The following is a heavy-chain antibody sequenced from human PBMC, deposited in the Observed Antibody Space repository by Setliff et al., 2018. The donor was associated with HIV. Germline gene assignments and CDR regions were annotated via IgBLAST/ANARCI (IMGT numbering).Heavy chain of an antibody. CDR2: IYHSGNT. D-gene: IGHD4-17*01. V-gene: IGHV4-38-2*02. J-gene: IGHJ3*01. CDR1: GDSISSYFY. CDR3: ARLITSVTPEMLVVNDAFDV. Sequence: PSETLSLTCTVSGDSISSYFYWGWIRQPPGKGLEWIGSIYHSGNTYYMPSLQSRVTISVDMSKNQFSLNLISVTAADTAVFYCARLITSVTPEMLVVNDAFDVWGQGKMVTVSS.